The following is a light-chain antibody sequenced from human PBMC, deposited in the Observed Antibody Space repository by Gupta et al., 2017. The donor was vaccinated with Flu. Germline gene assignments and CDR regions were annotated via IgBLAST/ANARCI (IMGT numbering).Light chain of an antibody. Sequence: DIQMTQSPSSLSASVGDRVTITCQASQGISNSLNWYQQKPGKAPKLLIYGASSLEAGVSSRFSGSGSGTDFTLTISSLQTEDIATYYCQHEDHVRITFGGGTKVEI. CDR2: GAS. J-gene: IGKJ4*01. CDR1: QGISNS. V-gene: IGKV1-33*01. CDR3: QHEDHVRIT.